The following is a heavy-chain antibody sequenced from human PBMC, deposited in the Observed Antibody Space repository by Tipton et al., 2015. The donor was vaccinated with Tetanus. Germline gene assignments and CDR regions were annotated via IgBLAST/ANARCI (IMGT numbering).Heavy chain of an antibody. D-gene: IGHD1-14*01. J-gene: IGHJ6*04. Sequence: SLRLSCAASGFIFSDYYMSWIRQAPGKGLEWVSYISKSGDTINYADSVKGRFTISRDNAKNSLYVQMNSLRAEDTAIYYCAKEALGVLNLWGNGTTVIVSS. CDR2: ISKSGDTI. CDR3: AKEALGVLNL. V-gene: IGHV3-11*01. CDR1: GFIFSDYY.